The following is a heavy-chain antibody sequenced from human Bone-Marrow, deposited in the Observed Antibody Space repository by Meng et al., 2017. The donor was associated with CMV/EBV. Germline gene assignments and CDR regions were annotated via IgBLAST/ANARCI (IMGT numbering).Heavy chain of an antibody. V-gene: IGHV4-39*07. CDR2: IYHSGST. CDR3: ARGGNVYGTRSVTTYYYYGMDV. Sequence: GSLRLTCTVSGGSISSSSYYWGWIRQPPGKGLEWIGSIYHSGSTYYNPSLKSRVTISVDTSKNQFSLKLSSVTAADTAVYYCARGGNVYGTRSVTTYYYYGMDVWGQGTTVTVSS. CDR1: GGSISSSSYY. J-gene: IGHJ6*02. D-gene: IGHD4-11*01.